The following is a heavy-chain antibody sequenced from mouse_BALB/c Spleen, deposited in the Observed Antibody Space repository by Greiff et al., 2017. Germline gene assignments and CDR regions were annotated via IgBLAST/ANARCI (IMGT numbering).Heavy chain of an antibody. J-gene: IGHJ3*01. D-gene: IGHD2-2*01. V-gene: IGHV6-6*02. CDR1: GFTFSNYW. CDR3: TRQIYYGYEAWFAY. CDR2: IRLKSNNYAT. Sequence: EVMLVESGGGLVQPGGSMKLSCVASGFTFSNYWMNWVRQSPEKGLEWVAEIRLKSNNYATHYAESVKGRFTISRDDSKSSVYLQMNNLRAEDTGIYYCTRQIYYGYEAWFAYWGQGTLVTVSA.